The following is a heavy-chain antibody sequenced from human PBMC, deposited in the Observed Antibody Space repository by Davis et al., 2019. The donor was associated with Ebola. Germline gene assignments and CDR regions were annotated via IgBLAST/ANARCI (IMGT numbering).Heavy chain of an antibody. J-gene: IGHJ3*01. V-gene: IGHV3-23*03. D-gene: IGHD1-1*01. Sequence: GESLKISCVASRFTLSNFAMSWVRQAPGKGLEWVSVIYSGGSTYYADSVRGRFTISRDNSKNTLSLQMNSLRAEDTATYYCATSNTGRVYACDVWGQGTKVAVSS. CDR2: IYSGGST. CDR3: ATSNTGRVYACDV. CDR1: RFTLSNFA.